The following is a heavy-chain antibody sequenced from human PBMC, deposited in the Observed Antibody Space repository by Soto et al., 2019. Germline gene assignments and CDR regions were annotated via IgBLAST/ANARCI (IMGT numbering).Heavy chain of an antibody. J-gene: IGHJ4*02. CDR3: ARAALMGKTYDY. CDR1: GYTFTSYA. CDR2: ISAYNGNT. D-gene: IGHD1-26*01. Sequence: ASVKVSCKASGYTFTSYAISWVRQAPGQGLEWMEWISAYNGNTGYAQKFQGRVTMTRETSISTVYMELSRLRSDDTAVYYCARAALMGKTYDYWGQGAQVTVSS. V-gene: IGHV1-18*01.